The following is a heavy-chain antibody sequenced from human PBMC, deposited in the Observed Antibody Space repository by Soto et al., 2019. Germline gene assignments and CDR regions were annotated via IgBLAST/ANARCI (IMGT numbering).Heavy chain of an antibody. CDR3: TRDTLSGDDNRAFYSSIDY. Sequence: EVQLVESGGGLVKPGGALRLSCAASGFTFTSYNMNWVRQAPGKGLEWVSSISTTTSYIYYTDSVKGRFTISRDNAKNSVYLQMNSLRAEDTAVYYCTRDTLSGDDNRAFYSSIDYCGPGTLVTVSS. D-gene: IGHD3-22*01. CDR1: GFTFTSYN. J-gene: IGHJ4*02. V-gene: IGHV3-21*06. CDR2: ISTTTSYI.